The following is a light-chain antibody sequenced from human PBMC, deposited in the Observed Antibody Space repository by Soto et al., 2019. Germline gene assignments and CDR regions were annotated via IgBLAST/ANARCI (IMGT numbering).Light chain of an antibody. Sequence: EIVLTQSPGTLSLSPGERATLSCRASQSVSSSYLAWYQQKPGQAPRLLIYGASSRATGIPDRFSGSGSGTDFTLTISRLEPEDFAVYYCQQYGSNGPFLGPGTKVDIK. CDR1: QSVSSSY. CDR2: GAS. CDR3: QQYGSNGPF. J-gene: IGKJ3*01. V-gene: IGKV3-20*01.